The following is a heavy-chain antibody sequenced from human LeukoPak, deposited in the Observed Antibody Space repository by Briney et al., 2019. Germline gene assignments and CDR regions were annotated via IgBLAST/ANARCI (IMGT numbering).Heavy chain of an antibody. Sequence: SETLSLTCTVSGGSISSSSYYWGWIRQPPGKGLEWIGSIYYSGSTYYNPSLKSRVTISVDTSKNQFSLKLSSVTAADTAVYYCVRREGIAVAGHDAFDIWGQGTMVTVSS. V-gene: IGHV4-39*01. CDR1: GGSISSSSYY. CDR2: IYYSGST. CDR3: VRREGIAVAGHDAFDI. D-gene: IGHD6-19*01. J-gene: IGHJ3*02.